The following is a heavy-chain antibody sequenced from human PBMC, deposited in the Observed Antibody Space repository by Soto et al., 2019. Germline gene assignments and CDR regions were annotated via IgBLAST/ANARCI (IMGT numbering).Heavy chain of an antibody. CDR3: TTDRYYYDSSGYYWWFDP. D-gene: IGHD3-22*01. J-gene: IGHJ5*02. CDR1: GFTFSSYA. CDR2: ISGSGGTT. V-gene: IGHV3-23*01. Sequence: GGSLRLSCAASGFTFSSYAMSWVRQAPGKGLEWVSAISGSGGTTDYAAPVKGRFTISRDDSKNTLYLQMNSLKTEDTAVYYCTTDRYYYDSSGYYWWFDPWGQGTLVTVSS.